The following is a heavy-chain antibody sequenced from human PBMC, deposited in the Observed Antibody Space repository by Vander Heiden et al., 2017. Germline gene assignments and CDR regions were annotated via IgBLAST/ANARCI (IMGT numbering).Heavy chain of an antibody. D-gene: IGHD6-6*01. J-gene: IGHJ4*02. CDR2: INPNSGDT. V-gene: IGHV1-2*02. CDR3: ARERGIAARTPYY. Sequence: QVQLVQSGAEVKKPGASVKVSCKASGYTFTGYYIHWVRQAPGQGLEWMGWINPNSGDTNYAQKVQGRVTMTRDTSISTGYMELSRLRSDDTAVYYCARERGIAARTPYYWGRGTLVTVSS. CDR1: GYTFTGYY.